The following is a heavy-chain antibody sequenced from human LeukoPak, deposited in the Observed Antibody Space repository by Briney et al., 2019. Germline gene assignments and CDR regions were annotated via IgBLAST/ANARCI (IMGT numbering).Heavy chain of an antibody. CDR2: ISGSAATT. Sequence: GGSLRLSCTASGFTFSIYAMSWVRQAPGKGLEWVSVISGSAATTYYAASVKGRFTISRDNSKSTLYLQMNSLRAEDTAVYYCAKGFCSSTACWDYYYMDVWGKGTTVTVSS. V-gene: IGHV3-23*01. D-gene: IGHD2-2*01. CDR3: AKGFCSSTACWDYYYMDV. CDR1: GFTFSIYA. J-gene: IGHJ6*03.